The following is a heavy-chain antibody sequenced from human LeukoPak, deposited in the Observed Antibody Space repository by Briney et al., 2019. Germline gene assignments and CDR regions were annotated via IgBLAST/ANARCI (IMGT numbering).Heavy chain of an antibody. CDR1: GGSISSYY. CDR2: IYYSGSS. V-gene: IGHV4-59*01. Sequence: SETQSLTCTVSGGSISSYYWSRIRQPPGKGLEWIGYIYYSGSSFYNPSLTSRATISVDTSKNQFSLKLTSVTAADTAVYYCARPQSSASRRAPFHIWGQGTKVTVSP. J-gene: IGHJ3*02. D-gene: IGHD6-19*01. CDR3: ARPQSSASRRAPFHI.